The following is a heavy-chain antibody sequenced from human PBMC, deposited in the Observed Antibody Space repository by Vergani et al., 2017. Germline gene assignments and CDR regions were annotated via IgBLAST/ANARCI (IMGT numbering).Heavy chain of an antibody. CDR1: GGSISSYY. CDR2: IYYSGST. CDR3: AKDSYDSSGYYYVEGCXFDY. V-gene: IGHV4-59*01. J-gene: IGHJ4*02. D-gene: IGHD3-22*01. Sequence: QVQLQESGPGLVKPSETLSLTCTVSGGSISSYYWSWIRQPPGKGLEWIGYIYYSGSTNYNPALKSRVTISVDTSKDQFSLKLSSVTAADTALYYCAKDSYDSSGYYYVEGCXFDYWGQGTLVTVSS.